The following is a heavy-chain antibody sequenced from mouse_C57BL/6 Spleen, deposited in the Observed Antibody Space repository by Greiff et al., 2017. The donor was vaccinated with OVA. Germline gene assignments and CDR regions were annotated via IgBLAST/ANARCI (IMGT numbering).Heavy chain of an antibody. CDR1: GFTFSSYA. CDR3: AREFAY. Sequence: EVKLVESGGGLVKPGGSLKLSCAASGFTFSSYAMSWVRQTPEKRLEWVATISDGGSYTYYPDNVKGRFTISRDNAKNNLYLQMSQLNSEDTAMYYCAREFAYWGQGTLVTVSA. CDR2: ISDGGSYT. V-gene: IGHV5-4*01. J-gene: IGHJ3*01.